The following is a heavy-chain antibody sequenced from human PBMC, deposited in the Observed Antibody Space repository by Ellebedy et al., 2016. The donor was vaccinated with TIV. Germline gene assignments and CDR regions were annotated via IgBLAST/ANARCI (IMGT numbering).Heavy chain of an antibody. J-gene: IGHJ6*02. D-gene: IGHD2-2*01. Sequence: GESLKTSCAASGFTFSSYAMHWVRQAPGKGLEWVAVISYDGNNKYYADSVKGRFTISRDNSKNTLYLQMNSLRAEDTAVYYCAREASAGVVAAAKSHSYYYYGLDVWGQGTTVTVSS. V-gene: IGHV3-30-3*01. CDR3: AREASAGVVAAAKSHSYYYYGLDV. CDR2: ISYDGNNK. CDR1: GFTFSSYA.